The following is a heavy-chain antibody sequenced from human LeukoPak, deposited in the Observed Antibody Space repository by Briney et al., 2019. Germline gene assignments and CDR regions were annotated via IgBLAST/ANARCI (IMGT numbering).Heavy chain of an antibody. Sequence: PGGSLRLSCAASGFTFSSYAMSWVRQAPGKGLEWVSAISGSGGSTYYADSVKGRFTISRENSKNTLYLQMNSLRAEDTAVYSCAKSMYYYDSSGYYFFGSYDYWGQGTLVTVSS. CDR2: ISGSGGST. J-gene: IGHJ4*02. V-gene: IGHV3-23*01. CDR1: GFTFSSYA. D-gene: IGHD3-22*01. CDR3: AKSMYYYDSSGYYFFGSYDY.